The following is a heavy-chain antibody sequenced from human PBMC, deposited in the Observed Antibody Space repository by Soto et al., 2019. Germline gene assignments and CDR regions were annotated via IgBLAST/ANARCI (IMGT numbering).Heavy chain of an antibody. J-gene: IGHJ4*02. CDR3: ARAPYSSSWYYFDY. Sequence: GGSLRLSCAASGFTFTDYYMTWIRQAPGKGLEWVSYIGSTGSHTNYADSVKGRFTVSRDNAKNSLYLQMNSLRAEDTAVYYCARAPYSSSWYYFDYWGQGALVTVSS. CDR2: IGSTGSHT. V-gene: IGHV3-11*05. D-gene: IGHD6-13*01. CDR1: GFTFTDYY.